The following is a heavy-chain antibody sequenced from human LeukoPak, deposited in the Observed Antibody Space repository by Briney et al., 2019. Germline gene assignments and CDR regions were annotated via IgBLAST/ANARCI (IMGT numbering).Heavy chain of an antibody. CDR3: AREITPMGAGFDAFDI. D-gene: IGHD3-16*01. CDR2: IGIAGDT. CDR1: GFTFGSYD. Sequence: GSLRLSCVASGFTFGSYDMNWVRQAPGKGLEWVSGIGIAGDTYYPGSVKGRFTVSRENAKNSLYLQMNSLRAEDTAVYYCAREITPMGAGFDAFDIWGRGTMVTVSS. J-gene: IGHJ3*02. V-gene: IGHV3-13*01.